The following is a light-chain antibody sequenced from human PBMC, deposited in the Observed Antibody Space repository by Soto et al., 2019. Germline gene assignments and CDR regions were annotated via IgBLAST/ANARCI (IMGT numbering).Light chain of an antibody. CDR2: GAS. CDR3: QQYGSSPPT. J-gene: IGKJ1*01. Sequence: EIVLTQSPGTLSLSPGERATLSCRASQSVSSSYLAWYQQKPGQAPRLLIYGASSRATGIPDRFSGSGSGTDFTLTISRLEPEHFAVYYCQQYGSSPPTFGQGTKVDIK. CDR1: QSVSSSY. V-gene: IGKV3-20*01.